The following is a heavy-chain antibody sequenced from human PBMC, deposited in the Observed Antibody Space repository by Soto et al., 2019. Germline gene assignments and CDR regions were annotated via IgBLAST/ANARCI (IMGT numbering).Heavy chain of an antibody. CDR3: ARDLGIPYGDFPLEH. J-gene: IGHJ4*02. CDR1: GFTFRAMA. Sequence: QVQLVESGGGVVQPGRSLTLSCAASGFTFRAMAMHWVRQAPGKGLEWVAGIWYDGSERYYGDSFKGRFTISRDNSDDTVYLRMSSLRVEDTARYYCARDLGIPYGDFPLEHCGQGTLVSVSS. CDR2: IWYDGSER. D-gene: IGHD4-17*01. V-gene: IGHV3-33*01.